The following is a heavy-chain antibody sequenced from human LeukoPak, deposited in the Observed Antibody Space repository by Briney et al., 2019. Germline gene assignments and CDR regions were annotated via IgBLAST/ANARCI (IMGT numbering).Heavy chain of an antibody. D-gene: IGHD1-1*01. V-gene: IGHV3-13*01. CDR3: ARVAKERVGGVYYFDY. CDR2: IGTAGDT. CDR1: GFTFSDYD. Sequence: GGSLRLSCAASGFTFSDYDMHWVRQATGKGLEWVSAIGTAGDTYYTGSVKGRFTISRENAKNSLHLQMNSLRAGDTAVYYCARVAKERVGGVYYFDYWGQGTLVTVSS. J-gene: IGHJ4*02.